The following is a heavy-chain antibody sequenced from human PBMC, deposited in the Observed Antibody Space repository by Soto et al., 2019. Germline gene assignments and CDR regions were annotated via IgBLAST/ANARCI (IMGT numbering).Heavy chain of an antibody. J-gene: IGHJ4*02. Sequence: GGSLRLSCAASEFTFSSFAMSWVRQAPGKGLDWVSTISGGGGGTYYADSVKGRFTISRDNSKNTLYLQLNSLRADDTAVYFYAKHYKTGCITSCYAFDSWGQGALVTVSS. CDR3: AKHYKTGCITSCYAFDS. D-gene: IGHD2-2*01. CDR1: EFTFSSFA. CDR2: ISGGGGGT. V-gene: IGHV3-23*01.